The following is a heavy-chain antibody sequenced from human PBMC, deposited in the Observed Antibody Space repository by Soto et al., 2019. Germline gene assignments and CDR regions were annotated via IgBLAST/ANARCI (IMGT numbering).Heavy chain of an antibody. CDR1: GGTFSSYA. D-gene: IGHD2-8*01. V-gene: IGHV1-69*06. Sequence: QVQLVQSGAEVKKPGSSVKVSCKASGGTFSSYAISWVRQPPGQGLEWMGGIIPIFGTANYAQKFQGRVTITSDKSTITAYREPSSLRSEDTAVYYSARGGRIVLMVYDTDLNWFDPWCQGTLVTVSS. J-gene: IGHJ5*02. CDR3: ARGGRIVLMVYDTDLNWFDP. CDR2: IIPIFGTA.